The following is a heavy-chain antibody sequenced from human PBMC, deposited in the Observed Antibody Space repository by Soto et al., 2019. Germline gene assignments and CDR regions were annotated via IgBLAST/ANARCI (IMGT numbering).Heavy chain of an antibody. CDR3: ARCSGYSSGWTIDY. D-gene: IGHD6-19*01. Sequence: PSETLSLTCTVSGGSISSYYWSWIRQPPGKGLEWIGYIYYSGSTNYNPSLKSRVTISVDTSKNQFSLKLSSVTAADTAVYYCARCSGYSSGWTIDYWGQGNLVTVSS. V-gene: IGHV4-59*01. CDR2: IYYSGST. J-gene: IGHJ4*02. CDR1: GGSISSYY.